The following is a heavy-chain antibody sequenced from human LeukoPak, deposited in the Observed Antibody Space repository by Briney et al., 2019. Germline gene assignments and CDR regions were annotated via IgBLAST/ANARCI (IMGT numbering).Heavy chain of an antibody. CDR2: ISISSSYI. Sequence: PGGSLRLSCAASGFTFSRYSMNWVRQAPGKGLEWVSSISISSSYIYYADSVKGRFTMSRDNAKNSLYLQVNSLRAEDTAVYYCARGSRLGVVERYAFDIWGQGTMVTVSS. J-gene: IGHJ3*02. V-gene: IGHV3-21*01. D-gene: IGHD3-3*01. CDR1: GFTFSRYS. CDR3: ARGSRLGVVERYAFDI.